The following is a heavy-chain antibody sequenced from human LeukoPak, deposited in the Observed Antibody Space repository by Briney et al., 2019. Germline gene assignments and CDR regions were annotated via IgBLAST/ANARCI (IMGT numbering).Heavy chain of an antibody. Sequence: ASVKVSCKASGYTFNTYGITWVQQAPGQGLEWMGWISTYNGNTNYPQKVQGRVTITTDTSTSTVHMELRSLRSDDTAVYYCARAIGEFINFYHMDVWGKGTTVTISS. V-gene: IGHV1-18*01. CDR2: ISTYNGNT. CDR1: GYTFNTYG. J-gene: IGHJ6*03. D-gene: IGHD3-10*01. CDR3: ARAIGEFINFYHMDV.